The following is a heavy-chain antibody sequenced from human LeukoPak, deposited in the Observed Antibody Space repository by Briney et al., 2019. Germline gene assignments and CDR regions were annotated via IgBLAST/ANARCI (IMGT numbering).Heavy chain of an antibody. J-gene: IGHJ4*02. CDR3: AGHHPRNTVDF. CDR2: ISDIGSI. V-gene: IGHV4-59*08. Sequence: SETLSLTCTVSGGSISSYYWSWIRQPPGKGLEWIAYISDIGSINYNPALKSRVTISLDTSKNQFSLKLSSVTAADTAVYYCAGHHPRNTVDFWGQGTLVTVSS. D-gene: IGHD2/OR15-2a*01. CDR1: GGSISSYY.